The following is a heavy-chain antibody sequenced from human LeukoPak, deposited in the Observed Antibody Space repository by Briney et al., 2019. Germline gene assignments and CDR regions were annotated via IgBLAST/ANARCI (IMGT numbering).Heavy chain of an antibody. J-gene: IGHJ4*02. CDR1: GASISSSNSY. D-gene: IGHD3/OR15-3a*01. V-gene: IGHV4-39*01. CDR3: ARQTGSGLFILP. Sequence: SETLSLTCTVSGASISSSNSYWGWIRQPPGKGLEWIGRIYYSGNTYYNASLKSQVSISIDTSKNQFSLRLTSVTAADTAVYYCARQTGSGLFILPGGQGTLVTVSS. CDR2: IYYSGNT.